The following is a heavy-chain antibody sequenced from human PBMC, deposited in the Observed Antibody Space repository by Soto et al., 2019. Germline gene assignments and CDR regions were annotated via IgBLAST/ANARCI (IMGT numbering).Heavy chain of an antibody. CDR2: ITGTGGDT. J-gene: IGHJ6*02. CDR3: AIIRGYWYGLDV. V-gene: IGHV3-23*01. CDR1: GFPLSTYG. Sequence: EVQLLESGGGLVQPGGSLRLSCAASGFPLSTYGMSWVRQAPGKGLEWVSSITGTGGDTYYADSVKGRFTSSRDNSNNILYLQMNSLRVEDTAVYYFAIIRGYWYGLDVWGQGTPITVSS.